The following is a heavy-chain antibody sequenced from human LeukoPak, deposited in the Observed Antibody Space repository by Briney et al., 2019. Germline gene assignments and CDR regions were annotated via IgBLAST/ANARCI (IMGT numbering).Heavy chain of an antibody. Sequence: SETLSLTCTVSGGSISSSSYYWGWIRQPPGKGLEWIGSIYYSGSTYYNPSLKSRVTISVDTSKDQFSLKLSSVTAADTAVYYCARAFPDGGDYFDYWGQGTLVTVSS. CDR2: IYYSGST. D-gene: IGHD4-23*01. CDR3: ARAFPDGGDYFDY. V-gene: IGHV4-39*07. J-gene: IGHJ4*02. CDR1: GGSISSSSYY.